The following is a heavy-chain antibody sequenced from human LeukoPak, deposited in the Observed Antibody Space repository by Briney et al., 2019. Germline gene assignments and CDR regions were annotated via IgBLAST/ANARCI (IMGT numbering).Heavy chain of an antibody. CDR1: GYTFTGYY. J-gene: IGHJ4*02. D-gene: IGHD2-15*01. Sequence: ASVKVSCKASGYTFTGYYMHWVRQAPGQGLEWMGWINPNSGGTNYAQKFQGRVTMTRDTSISTAYMELSSLRSEDTAVYYCATLYCSGGSCYSRGYYFDYWGQGTLVTVSS. CDR2: INPNSGGT. CDR3: ATLYCSGGSCYSRGYYFDY. V-gene: IGHV1-2*02.